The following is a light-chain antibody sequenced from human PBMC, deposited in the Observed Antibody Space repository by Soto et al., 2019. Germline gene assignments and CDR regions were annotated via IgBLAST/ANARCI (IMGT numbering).Light chain of an antibody. CDR3: QQYYYIPRT. CDR1: QSVSSSY. J-gene: IGKJ1*01. CDR2: GAS. Sequence: IVLTQSPGTLSLSPGERATLSGRASQSVSSSYLAWYQQKPGQAPRLLIYGASSRATGIPDRFSGSGSGTDFTLTISRLEPEDFAVYYCQQYYYIPRTFGRGTKVDIK. V-gene: IGKV3-20*01.